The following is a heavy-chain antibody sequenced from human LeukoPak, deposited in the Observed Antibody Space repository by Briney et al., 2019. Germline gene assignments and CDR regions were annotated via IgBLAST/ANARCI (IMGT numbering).Heavy chain of an antibody. CDR3: ARHSLDYDFWSGLTSTYNWFDP. D-gene: IGHD3-3*01. Sequence: SSETLSLTCTVSGGSISRYYWTWIRQPPGKGLEWIGYIYYRGSTNYNPSLKSRVTISVDTSKNQFSLKLSSVTAADTAVYYCARHSLDYDFWSGLTSTYNWFDPWGQGTLVTVSS. J-gene: IGHJ5*02. CDR2: IYYRGST. V-gene: IGHV4-59*08. CDR1: GGSISRYY.